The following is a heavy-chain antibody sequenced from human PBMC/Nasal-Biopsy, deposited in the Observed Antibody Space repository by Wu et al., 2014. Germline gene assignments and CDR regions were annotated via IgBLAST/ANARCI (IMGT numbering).Heavy chain of an antibody. CDR1: GGSISSTDHY. Sequence: TLSLTCTVSGGSISSTDHYWNWIRQPAGKGLEWIGRIYISGSTNYNPSLKSRVSMSLDTSKNQVSLRLSSVTAADTAVYYCARSRIEEAVDFWGQGTLVTVSS. V-gene: IGHV4-61*02. CDR3: ARSRIEEAVDF. CDR2: IYISGST. D-gene: IGHD6-13*01. J-gene: IGHJ4*02.